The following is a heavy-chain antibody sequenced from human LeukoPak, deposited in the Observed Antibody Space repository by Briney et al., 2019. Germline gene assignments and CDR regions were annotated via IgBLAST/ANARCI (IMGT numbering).Heavy chain of an antibody. Sequence: SVKVSCKASGGTFSSYAIGWVRQAPGQGLEWMAGIIPIFGTANYAQKFQGRVTITADESTSTAYMELSSLRSEDTAVYYCAREGCSGGSCFISGMDVWGQGTTVTVSS. J-gene: IGHJ6*02. V-gene: IGHV1-69*13. D-gene: IGHD2-15*01. CDR2: IIPIFGTA. CDR1: GGTFSSYA. CDR3: AREGCSGGSCFISGMDV.